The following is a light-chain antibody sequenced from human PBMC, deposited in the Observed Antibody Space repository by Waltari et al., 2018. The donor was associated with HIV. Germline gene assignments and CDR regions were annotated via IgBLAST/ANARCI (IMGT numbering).Light chain of an antibody. CDR1: CSDIGSYNR. CDR2: EVT. Sequence: QSTLPQPHSVSGTLGQSVTLACSGTCSDIGSYNRFSWYHQPPGTAPQLIIYEVTTRPSGVAVRFSGSKSGNTASLTISGLQAEDEADYYCSSYTTSSTWVFGGGTQLTVL. V-gene: IGLV2-18*02. CDR3: SSYTTSSTWV. J-gene: IGLJ3*02.